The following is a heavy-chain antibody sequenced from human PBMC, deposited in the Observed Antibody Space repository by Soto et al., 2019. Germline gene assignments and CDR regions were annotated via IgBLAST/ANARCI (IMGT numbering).Heavy chain of an antibody. CDR2: INAGNGNT. CDR3: ARDLRFDP. V-gene: IGHV1-3*01. CDR1: VYTFNNYA. J-gene: IGHJ5*02. Sequence: SGKGSSNASVYTFNNYARHWVRQAPGQRLEWMGWINAGNGNTKYSQKFQGRVTITRDTSASTAYMELSSLRSEDTAVYYCARDLRFDPWGQGTLFTVSS.